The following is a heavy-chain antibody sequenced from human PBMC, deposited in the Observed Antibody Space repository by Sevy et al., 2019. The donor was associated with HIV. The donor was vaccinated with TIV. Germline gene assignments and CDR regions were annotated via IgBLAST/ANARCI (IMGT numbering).Heavy chain of an antibody. J-gene: IGHJ4*02. V-gene: IGHV1-24*01. CDR2: FSPEDGEA. D-gene: IGHD3-10*01. CDR1: GYTLSDFS. Sequence: ASVKVSCKVSGYTLSDFSIHWVRQAPAKGLEWMGSFSPEDGEATYQQNFQGRVTMTEDTSTNTAYMELSSLRSDDTAIYYCSGDKNHYGSGRIFDFWGPGTLVTVSS. CDR3: SGDKNHYGSGRIFDF.